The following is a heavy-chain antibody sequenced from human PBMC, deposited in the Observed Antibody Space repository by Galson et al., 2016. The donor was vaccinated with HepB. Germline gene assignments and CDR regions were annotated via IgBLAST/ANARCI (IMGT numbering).Heavy chain of an antibody. J-gene: IGHJ4*02. CDR2: ISSRGRSI. D-gene: IGHD3-16*02. Sequence: SLRLSCAASGYAFRNYIMNWVRQSPGKGLEWVTSISSRGRSIYYADSVKGRFTISRDNTTNSLYLQMNSLRADDTAVYYCATAPTRITFGGLIVGDLDYWGQGTLVTVSS. CDR3: ATAPTRITFGGLIVGDLDY. CDR1: GYAFRNYI. V-gene: IGHV3-21*01.